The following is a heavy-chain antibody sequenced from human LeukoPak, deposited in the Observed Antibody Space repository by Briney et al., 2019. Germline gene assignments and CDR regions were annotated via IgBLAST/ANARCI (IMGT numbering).Heavy chain of an antibody. V-gene: IGHV1-69*05. CDR3: ARKGLGYYYMDV. CDR1: GGTFSSYA. Sequence: SVKVPCKASGGTFSSYAISWVRQAPGQGLEWMGGIIPIFGTANYAQKFQGRVTITTDESTSTAYMELSSLRSEDTAVYYCARKGLGYYYMDVWGKGTTVTVSS. CDR2: IIPIFGTA. D-gene: IGHD7-27*01. J-gene: IGHJ6*03.